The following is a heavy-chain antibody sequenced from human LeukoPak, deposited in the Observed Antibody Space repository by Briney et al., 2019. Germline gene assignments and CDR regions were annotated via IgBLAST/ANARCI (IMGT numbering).Heavy chain of an antibody. CDR3: ARGIPYDFWSGYSIDY. V-gene: IGHV1-69*13. D-gene: IGHD3-3*01. CDR2: IIPIFGTA. Sequence: SVTVSCTASVGTFSSYAISWVRQAPGQGLEWMGGIIPIFGTANYAQKFQGRVTITADESTSTAYMELSSLRSEDTAVYYCARGIPYDFWSGYSIDYWGQGTLVTVSS. CDR1: VGTFSSYA. J-gene: IGHJ4*02.